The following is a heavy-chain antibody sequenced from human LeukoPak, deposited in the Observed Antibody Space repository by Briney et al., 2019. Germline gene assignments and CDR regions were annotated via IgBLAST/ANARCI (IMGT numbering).Heavy chain of an antibody. V-gene: IGHV4-34*01. Sequence: SETLSLTCAVYGGSFSGYYWSWIRQPPGKGLEWIGEINHSGSTNYNPSLKSRVTISVDTSKNQFSLKLSSVTAADTAVYYCASRGRRGYSYGVYYYYGMDVWGKGTTVTVSS. D-gene: IGHD5-18*01. CDR3: ASRGRRGYSYGVYYYYGMDV. J-gene: IGHJ6*04. CDR2: INHSGST. CDR1: GGSFSGYY.